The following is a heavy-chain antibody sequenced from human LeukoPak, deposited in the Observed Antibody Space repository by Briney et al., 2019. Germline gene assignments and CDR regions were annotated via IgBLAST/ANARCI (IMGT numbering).Heavy chain of an antibody. D-gene: IGHD6-19*01. CDR2: IYHTGNI. V-gene: IGHV4-59*01. CDR3: ARFGSGWWYNDY. Sequence: SETLSHTCAVSGASITSYYWTWIRQPPGKGLEWIGYIYHTGNIKYNPSLNSRVTISIDTSKNQFSLKLSSVTAADTAVYYCARFGSGWWYNDYWGQGTLVTVSS. J-gene: IGHJ4*02. CDR1: GASITSYY.